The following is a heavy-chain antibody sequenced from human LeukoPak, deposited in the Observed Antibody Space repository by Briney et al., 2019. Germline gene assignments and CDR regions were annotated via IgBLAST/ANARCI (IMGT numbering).Heavy chain of an antibody. V-gene: IGHV3-43*01. Sequence: GGSLRLSCAASGFTFDDYTMHWVRHAPGKGLEWVSLISWDGGSTYYADSVKGRFTISRDNSKNSLYLQMNSLRTEDTALYYCAKEARGYHFDYWGQGTLVTVSS. CDR2: ISWDGGST. J-gene: IGHJ4*02. CDR1: GFTFDDYT. D-gene: IGHD3-3*01. CDR3: AKEARGYHFDY.